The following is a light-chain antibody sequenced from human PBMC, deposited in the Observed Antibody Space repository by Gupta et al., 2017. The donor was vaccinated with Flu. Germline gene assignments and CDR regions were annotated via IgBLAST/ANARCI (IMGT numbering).Light chain of an antibody. Sequence: QSITISCTGTSSDVGGYNYVSWYQQHPGKAPKLMIYDVSNRPSGVSNRFSGSKSGNTASLTISGLQAEDEADYYCSSYTSSNWVFGGGTKLTVL. V-gene: IGLV2-14*04. CDR3: SSYTSSNWV. CDR2: DVS. J-gene: IGLJ3*02. CDR1: SSDVGGYNY.